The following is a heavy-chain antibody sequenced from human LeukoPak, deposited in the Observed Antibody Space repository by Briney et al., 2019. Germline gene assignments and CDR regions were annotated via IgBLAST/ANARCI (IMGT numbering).Heavy chain of an antibody. CDR3: AQTGNGGCYPSDWFDP. J-gene: IGHJ5*02. V-gene: IGHV1-69*02. CDR1: GGTFSSYT. Sequence: SVKVSCKASGGTFSSYTISWVRQAPGQGLEWMGRIIPILGIANYAQKFQGRVTITADKSTSTAYMELSSLRSEDTAVYYCAQTGNGGCYPSDWFDPWGQGTLVTVSS. D-gene: IGHD2-8*01. CDR2: IIPILGIA.